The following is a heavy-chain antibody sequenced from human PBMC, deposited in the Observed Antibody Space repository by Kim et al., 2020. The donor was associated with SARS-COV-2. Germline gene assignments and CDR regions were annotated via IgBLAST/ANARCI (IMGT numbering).Heavy chain of an antibody. J-gene: IGHJ2*01. CDR2: INPILGIA. Sequence: SVKVSCKASGGTFSSYAMSWVRQAPGQGLEWMGRINPILGIANYAQKFQGRVTITADKSTSTAYMELSSLRSEDTAVYYCARYGDYGTREYFDLWGRGTLVTVSS. CDR3: ARYGDYGTREYFDL. CDR1: GGTFSSYA. V-gene: IGHV1-69*04. D-gene: IGHD4-17*01.